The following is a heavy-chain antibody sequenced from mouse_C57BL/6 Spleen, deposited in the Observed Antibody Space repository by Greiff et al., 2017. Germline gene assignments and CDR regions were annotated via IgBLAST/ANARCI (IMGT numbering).Heavy chain of an antibody. Sequence: EVQLQQSGAELVRPGASVKLSCTASGFNIKDYYMHWVKQRPEQGLEWIGRIDPEDGDTEYAPKFQGKATMTADTSSNTAYLQLSSLTSEDTAVYYCTIYYDYDRRGYAMDYWGQGTSVTVSS. J-gene: IGHJ4*01. D-gene: IGHD2-4*01. V-gene: IGHV14-1*01. CDR3: TIYYDYDRRGYAMDY. CDR1: GFNIKDYY. CDR2: IDPEDGDT.